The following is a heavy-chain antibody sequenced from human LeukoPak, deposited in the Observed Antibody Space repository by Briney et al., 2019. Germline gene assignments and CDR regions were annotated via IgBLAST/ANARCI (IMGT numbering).Heavy chain of an antibody. J-gene: IGHJ4*02. V-gene: IGHV3-23*01. Sequence: GSLRLSCAASGFTFSSYAMSWVRQAPGKGLEWVSAISGSGGSTYYADSVKGRFTISRDNSKNTLYLQMNSLRAEDTAVYYCAKRGGSGSSRLSYFDYWGQGTLVAVSS. CDR3: AKRGGSGSSRLSYFDY. CDR2: ISGSGGST. CDR1: GFTFSSYA. D-gene: IGHD3-22*01.